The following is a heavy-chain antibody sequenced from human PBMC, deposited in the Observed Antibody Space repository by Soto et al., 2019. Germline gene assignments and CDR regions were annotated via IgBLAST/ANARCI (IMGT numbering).Heavy chain of an antibody. CDR1: GGSISSYY. D-gene: IGHD5-18*01. CDR2: IYYSGST. CDR3: ARAGTAMVTSGMDV. Sequence: SETLSLTCTVSGGSISSYYWSWIRQPPGKGLEWIGYIYYSGSTNYNHSLKSRVTISVDTSKNQFSLKLSSVTAADTAVYYCARAGTAMVTSGMDVWGQGTTVTVSS. V-gene: IGHV4-59*01. J-gene: IGHJ6*02.